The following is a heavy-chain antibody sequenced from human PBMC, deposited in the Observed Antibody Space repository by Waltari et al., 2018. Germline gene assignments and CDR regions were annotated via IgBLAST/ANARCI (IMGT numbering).Heavy chain of an antibody. CDR2: IEQDGREK. V-gene: IGHV3-7*04. J-gene: IGHJ4*02. D-gene: IGHD6-13*01. CDR1: GFSLRSYW. Sequence: EVQLAESGGGLVRPGGSLRLSCAASGFSLRSYWMDWVRQAPGNGLEWVTKIEQDGREKYYVDSVKGRFTISRDNSKNSVYLQMNSLRAEDTAVYYCARGSPDMSAAGPDYWGQGTLVVVSS. CDR3: ARGSPDMSAAGPDY.